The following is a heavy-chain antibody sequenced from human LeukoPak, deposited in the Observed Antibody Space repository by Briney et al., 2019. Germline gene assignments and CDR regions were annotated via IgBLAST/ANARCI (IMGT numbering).Heavy chain of an antibody. J-gene: IGHJ3*02. CDR1: GFTFSSYA. V-gene: IGHV3-30-3*01. Sequence: GGSLRLSCAASGFTFSSYAMHWVRQAPGKGLEWVAVISYDGSNKYYADSVKGRFTISRDNSKNTLYLHMNSLRAEDTAVYYCARTACSSTSCPHAFDIWGQGTMVTVSS. CDR3: ARTACSSTSCPHAFDI. D-gene: IGHD2-2*01. CDR2: ISYDGSNK.